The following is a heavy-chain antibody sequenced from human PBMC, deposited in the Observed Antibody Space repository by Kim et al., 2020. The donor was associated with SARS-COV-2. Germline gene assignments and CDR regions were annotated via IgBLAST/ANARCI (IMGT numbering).Heavy chain of an antibody. Sequence: SETLSLTCTVSGGSISSSSYYWGWIRQPPGKGLEWIGSIYYSGNTYSNPSLKSRVTISVDTSKNQSSLKLSSVTAADTAAYYCARHEGYEKALYSSGWSVAFDIGGQGTRVTVSS. CDR2: IYYSGNT. CDR1: GGSISSSSYY. CDR3: ARHEGYEKALYSSGWSVAFDI. D-gene: IGHD6-19*01. V-gene: IGHV4-39*01. J-gene: IGHJ3*02.